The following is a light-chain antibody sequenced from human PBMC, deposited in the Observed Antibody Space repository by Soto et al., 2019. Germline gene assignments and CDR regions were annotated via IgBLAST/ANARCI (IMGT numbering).Light chain of an antibody. CDR2: AAS. CDR3: LPQNTRGYT. J-gene: IGKJ2*01. Sequence: DIQMTQSPSSLSASVGDRVTITCRASQGIRNDLGWYQQKPGKAPKRLIFAASSLQSVVPSRFSVSGPGTEFTLTLSGPQPEDFATYYGLPQNTRGYTFGQGTKLDIK. CDR1: QGIRND. V-gene: IGKV1-17*01.